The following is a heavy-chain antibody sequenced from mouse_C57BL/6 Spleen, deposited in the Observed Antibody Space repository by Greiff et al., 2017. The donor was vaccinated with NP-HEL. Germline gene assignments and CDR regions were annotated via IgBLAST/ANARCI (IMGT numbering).Heavy chain of an antibody. CDR1: GFTFSDYG. D-gene: IGHD1-1*01. V-gene: IGHV5-17*01. Sequence: EVMLVESGGGLVKPGGSLKLSCAASGFTFSDYGMHWVRQAPEKGLGWVAYISSGSSTIYYAATVKGRFPISRDNAKNTLFLQMTSLRSEDTAMYYCARPLYGSSYDAMDYWGQGTSVTVSS. CDR2: ISSGSSTI. CDR3: ARPLYGSSYDAMDY. J-gene: IGHJ4*01.